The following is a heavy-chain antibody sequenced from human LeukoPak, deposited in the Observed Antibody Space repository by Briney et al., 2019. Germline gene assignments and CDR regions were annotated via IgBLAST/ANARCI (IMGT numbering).Heavy chain of an antibody. CDR3: ATSLKYDFWSDQNFDY. V-gene: IGHV4-39*07. Sequence: PSEALSLTCTVSGASISSSSYYWGWIRQPPGKGLEWIGTISYSGSTYYNPSLKSRVTISLDTSKSQFSLKLSSVTAADTAVYYCATSLKYDFWSDQNFDYWGQGTLVTVSS. D-gene: IGHD3-3*01. CDR2: ISYSGST. CDR1: GASISSSSYY. J-gene: IGHJ4*02.